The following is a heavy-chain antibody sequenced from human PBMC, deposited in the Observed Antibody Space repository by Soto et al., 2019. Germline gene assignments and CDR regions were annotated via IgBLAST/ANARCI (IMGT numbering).Heavy chain of an antibody. V-gene: IGHV3-33*01. CDR1: GFTFSSYG. J-gene: IGHJ4*02. Sequence: GGSLRLSCAASGFTFSSYGMHWVRQAPGKGLEWVAVIWYDGSNKYYADSVKGRFTISRDNSKNTLYLQMNSLRAEDTAVYYCARESVPRYDFWSGLKNWGQGTLVTVSS. CDR3: ARESVPRYDFWSGLKN. CDR2: IWYDGSNK. D-gene: IGHD3-3*01.